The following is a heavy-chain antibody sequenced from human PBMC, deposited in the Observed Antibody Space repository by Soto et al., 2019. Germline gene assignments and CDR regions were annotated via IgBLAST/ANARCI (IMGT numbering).Heavy chain of an antibody. D-gene: IGHD3-22*01. CDR2: IVVGSGNT. Sequence: WASVKVSCKASGFTFTSSAVQWVRQARGQRLEWIGWIVVGSGNTNYAQKFQERVTITRDMSTSTAYMELSSLRSEDTAVYYCAADGVYYYDSSGQFDYWGQGTLVTVSS. CDR1: GFTFTSSA. J-gene: IGHJ4*02. V-gene: IGHV1-58*01. CDR3: AADGVYYYDSSGQFDY.